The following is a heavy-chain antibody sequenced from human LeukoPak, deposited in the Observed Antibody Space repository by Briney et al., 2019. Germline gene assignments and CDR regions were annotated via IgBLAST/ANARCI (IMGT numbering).Heavy chain of an antibody. V-gene: IGHV3-23*01. CDR1: GFTFSSYA. CDR2: ISGSGGST. Sequence: GGSLRLSCAASGFTFSSYAMSWVRQAPGKGLEWVSAISGSGGSTYYADSVKGRFTISRDNSKNTLYLQMSSLRAEDTAVYYCAQVIRDSSGWYFAEYFQHWGQGTLVTVSS. J-gene: IGHJ1*01. D-gene: IGHD6-19*01. CDR3: AQVIRDSSGWYFAEYFQH.